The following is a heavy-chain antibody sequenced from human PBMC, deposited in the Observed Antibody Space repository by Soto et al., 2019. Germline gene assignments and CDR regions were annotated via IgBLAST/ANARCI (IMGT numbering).Heavy chain of an antibody. J-gene: IGHJ6*04. CDR3: AMVDVYVTPSPQDV. CDR2: INTYNGNT. V-gene: IGHV1-18*01. D-gene: IGHD3-16*01. Sequence: QVQLVQSGAEVKNPGASVKVSCKASGYTFTRYGIGWARQAPGQGLEWMGWINTYNGNTNYAQNVQGRVTLTTDTSTSTADMGLRSLRSNDTAIYYCAMVDVYVTPSPQDVWGKGTTVIVSS. CDR1: GYTFTRYG.